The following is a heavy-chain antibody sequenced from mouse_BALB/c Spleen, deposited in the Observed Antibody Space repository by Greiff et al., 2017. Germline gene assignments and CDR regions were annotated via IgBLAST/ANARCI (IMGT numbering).Heavy chain of an antibody. D-gene: IGHD1-1*01. V-gene: IGHV2-9*02. CDR1: GFSLTSYG. Sequence: VQGVESGPGLVAPSQSLSITCTVSGFSLTSYGVHWVRQPPGKGLEWLGVIWAGGSTNYNSALMSRLSISKDNSKSQVFLKMNSLQTDDTAMYYCARAPYGSSWFAYWGQGTLVTVSA. CDR3: ARAPYGSSWFAY. J-gene: IGHJ3*01. CDR2: IWAGGST.